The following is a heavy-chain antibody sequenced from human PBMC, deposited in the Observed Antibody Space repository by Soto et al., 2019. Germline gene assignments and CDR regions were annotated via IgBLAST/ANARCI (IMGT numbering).Heavy chain of an antibody. CDR2: IHYSGST. CDR1: GDSIGTTHSY. V-gene: IGHV4-39*01. Sequence: SETLSLTCTVSGDSIGTTHSYWAWVRQSPGKGLEWIGNIHYSGSTYYMPSLRSRVTLSVDTSKNQFSLRLTSVTAEDTAVYYCARHEGNGNVWPLDYWGQGILVTVSS. CDR3: ARHEGNGNVWPLDY. D-gene: IGHD2-8*01. J-gene: IGHJ4*02.